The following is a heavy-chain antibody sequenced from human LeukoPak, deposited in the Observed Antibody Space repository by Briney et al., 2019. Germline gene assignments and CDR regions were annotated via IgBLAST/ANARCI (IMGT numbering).Heavy chain of an antibody. CDR1: GGSISSSSYY. D-gene: IGHD3-22*01. CDR2: NYYSGST. Sequence: SETLSLTCTVSGGSISSSSYYWGWIRQPPGKGLEWIGSNYYSGSTYYNPSLKSRVTISVDTSKNQFSLKLSSVTAADTAVYYCATSQNYYDSSGTVGYYMDVWGKGTTVTVSS. J-gene: IGHJ6*03. CDR3: ATSQNYYDSSGTVGYYMDV. V-gene: IGHV4-39*07.